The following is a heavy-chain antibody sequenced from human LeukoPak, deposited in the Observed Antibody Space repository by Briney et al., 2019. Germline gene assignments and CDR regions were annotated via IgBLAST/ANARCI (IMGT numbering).Heavy chain of an antibody. J-gene: IGHJ4*02. D-gene: IGHD4-17*01. V-gene: IGHV3-74*01. CDR2: ISTDGSTT. CDR1: GFTFSSHW. CDR3: TRDRTTVTLFDY. Sequence: PGGSLRLSCAASGFTFSSHWMHWVRQAPGKGLVWVSRISTDGSTTGYAESVRGQFTTSRDNTKNTVYLQMSSLRAEDTAVYYCTRDRTTVTLFDYWGQAALVTVSS.